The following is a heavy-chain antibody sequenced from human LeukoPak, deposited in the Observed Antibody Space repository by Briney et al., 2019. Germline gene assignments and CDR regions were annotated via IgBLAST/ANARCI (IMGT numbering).Heavy chain of an antibody. V-gene: IGHV4-61*02. CDR2: IYTSGST. J-gene: IGHJ4*02. CDR1: GGSISSGSYS. CDR3: ARDRGYGDSIDY. Sequence: SDTLSLTCTVSGGSISSGSYSSSWIRQPAGKGLEWIGRIYTSGSTNYNPSLRSRVTISVDTSKNQFSLKLSSVTAADTAVYYCARDRGYGDSIDYWGQGTLVTVSS. D-gene: IGHD4-17*01.